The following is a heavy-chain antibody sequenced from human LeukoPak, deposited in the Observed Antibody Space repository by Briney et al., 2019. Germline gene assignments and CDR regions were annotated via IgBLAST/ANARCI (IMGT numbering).Heavy chain of an antibody. D-gene: IGHD2-21*01. J-gene: IGHJ6*02. CDR1: DGSVSGYY. CDR2: IYYSGNT. Sequence: SETLSLTCTVSDGSVSGYYWTWIRPPAGRGRGWVVYIYYSGNTNYNPSLKNRLTMSVETSKNQFSLKLSSVTAADAAVYYCARILTSIDRAHYYGMDVWGQGTTVIVSS. CDR3: ARILTSIDRAHYYGMDV. V-gene: IGHV4-59*02.